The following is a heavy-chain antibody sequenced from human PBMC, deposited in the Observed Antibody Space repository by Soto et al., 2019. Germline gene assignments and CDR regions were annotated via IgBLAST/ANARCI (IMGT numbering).Heavy chain of an antibody. CDR1: GFTFSSYG. CDR2: ISYDGSNK. D-gene: IGHD6-19*01. V-gene: IGHV3-30*03. CDR3: ATVDGTDLFDS. J-gene: IGHJ5*01. Sequence: QVQLVESGGGVVQPGRSLRLSCVASGFTFSSYGMHWVRQAPGKGLEWVAVISYDGSNKYYADSVKGRFNISRDNSKNRLSLQMNSLRAEDTAVYYCATVDGTDLFDSWGQGTLVTFAS.